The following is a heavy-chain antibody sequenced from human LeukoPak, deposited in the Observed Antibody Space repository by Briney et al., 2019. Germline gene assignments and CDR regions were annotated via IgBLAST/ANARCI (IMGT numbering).Heavy chain of an antibody. CDR2: ISHIGRT. D-gene: IGHD5-12*01. CDR3: AREQYTGYSVDALDI. V-gene: IGHV4-4*02. Sequence: SGTLSLTCAVSGGSITSDNWWSWVRQPPGKGLEWIGGISHIGRTNYNPSLKSRVAISLDKSKNQFSLRLSSVTAADTAIFYCAREQYTGYSVDALDIWGQGTMVTVSS. CDR1: GGSITSDNW. J-gene: IGHJ3*02.